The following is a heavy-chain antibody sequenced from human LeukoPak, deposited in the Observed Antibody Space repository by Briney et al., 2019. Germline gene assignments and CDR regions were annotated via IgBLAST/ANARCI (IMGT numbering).Heavy chain of an antibody. V-gene: IGHV4-31*02. CDR3: ARLRGSYADY. CDR1: GFTFSSYG. CDR2: IYYSGST. Sequence: LRLSCAASGFTFSSYGMHWVRQHPGKGLEWIGYIYYSGSTYYNPSLKSRVTISVDTSKNQFSLKLSSVTAADTAVYYCARLRGSYADYWGQGTLVTVSS. J-gene: IGHJ4*02. D-gene: IGHD3-16*01.